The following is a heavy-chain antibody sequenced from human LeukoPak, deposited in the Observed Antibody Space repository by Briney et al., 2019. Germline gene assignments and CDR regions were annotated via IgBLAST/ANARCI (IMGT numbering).Heavy chain of an antibody. J-gene: IGHJ4*02. CDR3: ARDWGCSYGSDY. CDR1: GYTFTGYY. V-gene: IGHV1-2*02. CDR2: INPNSGGT. Sequence: EASVKVSCKASGYTFTGYYMHWVRQAPGQGLEWMGWINPNSGGTNHAQKFQGRVTMARDTSTSTAYMELSRLRSDDTAVYYCARDWGCSYGSDYWGQGTLVTVSS. D-gene: IGHD5-18*01.